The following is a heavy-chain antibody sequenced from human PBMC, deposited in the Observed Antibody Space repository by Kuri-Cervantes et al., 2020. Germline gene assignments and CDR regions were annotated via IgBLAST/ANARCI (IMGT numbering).Heavy chain of an antibody. V-gene: IGHV3-74*01. D-gene: IGHD6-13*01. CDR3: AKTTIARLAAAPMGWDAFDI. J-gene: IGHJ3*02. Sequence: GESLKISCAASGFTFSSYWMHWVRQAPGKGLVWVSRINSDGSSTSYADSVKGRFTISRDNAKNTLYLQMNSLRAEDTAVYYCAKTTIARLAAAPMGWDAFDIWGQGAMVTVSS. CDR1: GFTFSSYW. CDR2: INSDGSST.